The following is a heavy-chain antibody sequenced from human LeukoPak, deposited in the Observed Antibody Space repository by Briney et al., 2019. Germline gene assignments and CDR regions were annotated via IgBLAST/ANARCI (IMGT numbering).Heavy chain of an antibody. Sequence: ASVKVSCKASGYTFTGYYMHWVRQAPGHGLEWMGWINPNSGGTNYAQKFQGRVTMTRDTSISTAYMELSRLRSDDTAVYYCARASYSGSYLVDYWGQGTLVTVSS. CDR2: INPNSGGT. D-gene: IGHD1-26*01. CDR1: GYTFTGYY. V-gene: IGHV1-2*02. CDR3: ARASYSGSYLVDY. J-gene: IGHJ4*02.